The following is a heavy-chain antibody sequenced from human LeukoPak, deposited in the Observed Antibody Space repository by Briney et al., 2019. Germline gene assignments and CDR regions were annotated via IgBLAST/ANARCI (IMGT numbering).Heavy chain of an antibody. CDR1: GFTFSSYS. V-gene: IGHV3-21*01. Sequence: KAGGSLRLSCAASGFTFSSYSMNWVRQAPGKGLEWVSSISSSSSYIYYADSVKGRFTISRDNAKNSLYLQMNSLRAEDTAVYYCATLGARRDAFDIWGQGTMVTVSS. D-gene: IGHD1-26*01. J-gene: IGHJ3*02. CDR2: ISSSSSYI. CDR3: ATLGARRDAFDI.